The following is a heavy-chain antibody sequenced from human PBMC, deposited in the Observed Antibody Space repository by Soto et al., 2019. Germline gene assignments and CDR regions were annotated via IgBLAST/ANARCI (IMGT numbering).Heavy chain of an antibody. J-gene: IGHJ4*02. CDR1: GGTFSSYA. V-gene: IGHV1-69*01. CDR3: ARDESVYYGSGSYDY. D-gene: IGHD3-10*01. Sequence: QVQLVQSGAEVKKPGSSVKVSCKASGGTFSSYAISWVRQAPGQGLEWRGGIIPIFGTANYAQKFQGRVTITADESTSTAYMELSSLRSEHTAVYYCARDESVYYGSGSYDYWGQGTLVTVSS. CDR2: IIPIFGTA.